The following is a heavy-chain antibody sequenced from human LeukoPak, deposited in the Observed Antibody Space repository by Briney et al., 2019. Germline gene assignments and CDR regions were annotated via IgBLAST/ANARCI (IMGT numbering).Heavy chain of an antibody. V-gene: IGHV4-59*01. Sequence: SETLSLTCTVSGGSISSYYRSWIRQPQGKGLEWVGSIYYSGSTNYNPSLKSRVTISVETSKNQFSLKLSSVTAADTAVYYCAREVMVRGVIIFDYWGQGTLVTVSS. CDR2: IYYSGST. D-gene: IGHD3-10*01. CDR3: AREVMVRGVIIFDY. CDR1: GGSISSYY. J-gene: IGHJ4*02.